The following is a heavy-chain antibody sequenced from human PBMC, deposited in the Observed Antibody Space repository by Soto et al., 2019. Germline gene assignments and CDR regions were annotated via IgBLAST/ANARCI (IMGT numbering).Heavy chain of an antibody. CDR1: GGSISSYH. V-gene: IGHV4-59*01. CDR2: IYYSGSA. J-gene: IGHJ6*02. D-gene: IGHD3-10*01. Sequence: SETLSLTCTVSGGSISSYHWNWIRQPPGKGLEWIGDIYYSGSANYSPSLKSRVTMSVDTSKNQFSLKLRSVTAADSAVYYCARLSGDYYGSDVWGQGTTVTVSS. CDR3: ARLSGDYYGSDV.